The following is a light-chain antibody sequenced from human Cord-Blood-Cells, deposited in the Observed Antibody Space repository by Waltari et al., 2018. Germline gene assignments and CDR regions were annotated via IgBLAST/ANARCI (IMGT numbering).Light chain of an antibody. CDR3: QQRSNWPPLT. J-gene: IGKJ4*01. CDR2: DAS. V-gene: IGKV3-11*01. CDR1: QSVSSY. Sequence: EIVLTQSPATLSLSPGESATLSCRSSQSVSSYLPCDQQKPGQAPRLLIYDASNRATGIPARFSGSGSGTDFTLTISSLEPEDFAVYYCQQRSNWPPLTFGGGTKVEIK.